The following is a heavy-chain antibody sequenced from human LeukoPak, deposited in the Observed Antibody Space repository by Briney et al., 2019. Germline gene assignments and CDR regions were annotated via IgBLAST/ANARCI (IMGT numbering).Heavy chain of an antibody. Sequence: ASVKVSCEASGYTFTDNFMHWVRQAPGQGLEWMGLINPNGSATTYPQKLQGRVTMTRDTSISTAYMELSRLRSDDTAVYYCARVPRCGSGGSCTFQTYYYYGMDVWGQGTTVTVSS. CDR1: GYTFTDNF. D-gene: IGHD2-15*01. CDR3: ARVPRCGSGGSCTFQTYYYYGMDV. J-gene: IGHJ6*02. CDR2: INPNGSAT. V-gene: IGHV1-2*02.